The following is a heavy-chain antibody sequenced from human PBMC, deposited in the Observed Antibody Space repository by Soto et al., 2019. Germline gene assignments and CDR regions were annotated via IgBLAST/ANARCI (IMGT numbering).Heavy chain of an antibody. CDR3: ARTPTN. CDR1: GGSISSYY. D-gene: IGHD5-12*01. CDR2: IYYSGST. Sequence: PSETLSLTCTVSGGSISSYYWSWIRQPPGKGLEWIGYIYYSGSTNYNPSLKSRVTISVDTSKNQFSLKLSSVTTAGTAVHYCARTPTNWGQGTLVTVSS. J-gene: IGHJ4*02. V-gene: IGHV4-59*12.